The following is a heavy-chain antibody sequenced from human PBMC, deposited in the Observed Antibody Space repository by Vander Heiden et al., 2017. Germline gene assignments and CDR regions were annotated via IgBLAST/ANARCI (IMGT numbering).Heavy chain of an antibody. CDR3: ARASQLYYDTAAQSQYYFDY. CDR2: IYINGGT. J-gene: IGHJ4*02. D-gene: IGHD2-8*01. V-gene: IGHV4-61*02. Sequence: QVRLQESGPGLVKPSQTLSLTCTVSGDSMSSGIYYWSWIRQPAGKGLEWIGRIYINGGTNYHPSLKSRVTISADASKNKFSLNLRSVTAADTAVYYCARASQLYYDTAAQSQYYFDYWGQGALVTVSS. CDR1: GDSMSSGIYY.